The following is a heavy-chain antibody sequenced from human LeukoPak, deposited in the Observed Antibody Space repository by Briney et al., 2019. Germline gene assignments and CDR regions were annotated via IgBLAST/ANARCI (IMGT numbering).Heavy chain of an antibody. V-gene: IGHV3-23*01. Sequence: GGSLRLSCAASGFTFSSYAMSWVRQAPGKGLEWVSAISGSGGSTYYADSVKGRFTISRDSSKNTLYLQMNSLRVEDTAVYYCAKDGHYDSSGFTLQYWGQGTLVTVSS. J-gene: IGHJ1*01. CDR3: AKDGHYDSSGFTLQY. D-gene: IGHD3-22*01. CDR1: GFTFSSYA. CDR2: ISGSGGST.